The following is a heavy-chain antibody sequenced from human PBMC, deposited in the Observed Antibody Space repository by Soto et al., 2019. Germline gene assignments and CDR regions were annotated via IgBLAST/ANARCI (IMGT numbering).Heavy chain of an antibody. J-gene: IGHJ4*02. CDR2: SSYDGRET. CDR1: GFTFSSYA. Sequence: PGGSRRLSCAASGFTFSSYAMSWVRQAPGKGLEWVAASSYDGRETFYADSAKGRFTVSKEMSKNTAFLQMNALRHEDTAVYFCARDSGWPIRNFDNWGQGTPVTVSS. D-gene: IGHD3-10*01. CDR3: ARDSGWPIRNFDN. V-gene: IGHV3-30*03.